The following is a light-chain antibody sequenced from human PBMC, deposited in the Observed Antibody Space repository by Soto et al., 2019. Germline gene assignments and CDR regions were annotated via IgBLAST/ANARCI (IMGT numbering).Light chain of an antibody. V-gene: IGLV2-14*03. CDR3: SSYTVTNTLVL. CDR2: DVT. J-gene: IGLJ2*01. CDR1: SRDVGGHDH. Sequence: QSALTQPASVSGSPGQSITISCTGTSRDVGGHDHVSWYQQHPGKAPKLMIYDVTYRPSGVSSRFSGSKSGHTASLTISGLQAEDEANYYCSSYTVTNTLVLFGAGTKLTVL.